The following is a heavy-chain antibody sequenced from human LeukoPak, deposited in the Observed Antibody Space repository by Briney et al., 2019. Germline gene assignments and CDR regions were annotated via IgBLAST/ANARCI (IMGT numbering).Heavy chain of an antibody. Sequence: GESLRLSCAASGFTFSSYSMNWVRQAPGKGLEWVSSISSSSSYIYYADSVKGRFTISRDNAKNSLYLQMNSLRAEDTAVYYCARVSSGWYVPYWGQGTLVTVSS. CDR2: ISSSSSYI. J-gene: IGHJ4*02. CDR1: GFTFSSYS. V-gene: IGHV3-21*01. CDR3: ARVSSGWYVPY. D-gene: IGHD6-19*01.